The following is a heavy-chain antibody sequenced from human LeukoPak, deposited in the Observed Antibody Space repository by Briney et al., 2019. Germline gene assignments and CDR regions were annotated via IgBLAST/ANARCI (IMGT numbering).Heavy chain of an antibody. CDR2: IIPIFGTA. J-gene: IGHJ5*02. D-gene: IGHD6-13*01. V-gene: IGHV1-69*05. CDR1: GGTFSSYA. CDR3: AREPSSSWYFWFDP. Sequence: SVKVSCKASGGTFSSYAISWVRQAPGQGLEWMGRIIPIFGTANYAQKFQGRVMITTDESTSTAYMELSSLRSEDTAVYYCAREPSSSWYFWFDPWGQGTLVTVSS.